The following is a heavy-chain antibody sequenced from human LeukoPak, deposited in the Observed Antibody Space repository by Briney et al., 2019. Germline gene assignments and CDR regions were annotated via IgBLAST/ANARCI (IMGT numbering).Heavy chain of an antibody. CDR2: IDYSGST. Sequence: SETLSLTCTVAGGSINRSRYYWGWIRQPPGQGVEWVGSIDYSGSTYYNPSLKSRVTISVDTSKNQFSLKLSSVTAADTAVYYCARHPVLRYFDWLFEMNYMDVWGKGTTVTISS. J-gene: IGHJ6*03. D-gene: IGHD3-9*01. CDR3: ARHPVLRYFDWLFEMNYMDV. CDR1: GGSINRSRYY. V-gene: IGHV4-39*01.